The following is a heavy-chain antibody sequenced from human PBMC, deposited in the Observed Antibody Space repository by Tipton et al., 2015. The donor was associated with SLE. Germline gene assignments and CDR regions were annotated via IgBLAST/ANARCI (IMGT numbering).Heavy chain of an antibody. J-gene: IGHJ5*02. CDR1: GFTFSSYW. D-gene: IGHD5-12*01. CDR2: INSDGSST. CDR3: AREGVGRGSAPAGGFDP. Sequence: SLRLSCAASGFTFSSYWMHWVRQAPGKGLVWVSRINSDGSSTSYADSVKGRFTISRDNAKNTLYLQMNSLRAEDTAVYYCAREGVGRGSAPAGGFDPWGQGTLVTVSS. V-gene: IGHV3-74*01.